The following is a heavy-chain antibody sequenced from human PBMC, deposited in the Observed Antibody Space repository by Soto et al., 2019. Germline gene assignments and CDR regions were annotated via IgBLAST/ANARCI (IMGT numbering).Heavy chain of an antibody. D-gene: IGHD2-15*01. CDR3: ARGDREDIAVVIGVRPGEYGVDV. V-gene: IGHV3-30-3*01. CDR2: IAYDGSNK. Sequence: QVQLEESGGGVVQPGRSLRLSCATSGFTFRNYAMHWVRQAPGKGLECVAVIAYDGSNKFYRDYVKGRFTISRGNSQNTLYLQINSLRYEDTAVYYCARGDREDIAVVIGVRPGEYGVDVWGQGTTVTVSS. CDR1: GFTFRNYA. J-gene: IGHJ6*02.